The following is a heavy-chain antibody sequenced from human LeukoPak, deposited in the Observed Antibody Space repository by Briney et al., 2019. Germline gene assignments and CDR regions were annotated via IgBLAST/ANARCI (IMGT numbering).Heavy chain of an antibody. J-gene: IGHJ3*02. CDR1: GGTFSSYA. V-gene: IGHV1-69*05. CDR2: IIPIFGTA. D-gene: IGHD5-18*01. CDR3: ARVPSYGTAFDI. Sequence: GASVKVSCKASGGTFSSYAISWVRQAPGQGLEWMGGIIPIFGTANYAQKFQGRVTITTDESTSTAYMELSSLRSEDTAVYYCARVPSYGTAFDIWGQGTMVTVSS.